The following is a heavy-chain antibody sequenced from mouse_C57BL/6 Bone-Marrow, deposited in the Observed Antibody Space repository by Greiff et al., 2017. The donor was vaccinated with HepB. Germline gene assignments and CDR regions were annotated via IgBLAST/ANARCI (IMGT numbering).Heavy chain of an antibody. Sequence: QVQLQQPGAELVKPGASVKMSCKASGYTFTSYWITWVKQRPGHGLEWIGDIYPGSGSTNYNEQFKSKATLTVDTSSSTAYMQLSSLTSEDSAVYYCARCGYDHYYAMDYWGQGASVTVSA. J-gene: IGHJ4*01. V-gene: IGHV1-55*01. CDR3: ARCGYDHYYAMDY. D-gene: IGHD2-2*01. CDR1: GYTFTSYW. CDR2: IYPGSGST.